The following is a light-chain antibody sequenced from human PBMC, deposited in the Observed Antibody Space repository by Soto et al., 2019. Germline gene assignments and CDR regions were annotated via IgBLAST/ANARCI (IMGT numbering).Light chain of an antibody. J-gene: IGKJ3*01. CDR2: KAS. V-gene: IGKV1-5*03. Sequence: DIQMTQSPSTLSASVGDRVTITCRASQSISTWLAWYQQKPGKAPKLLIYKASSLESGVRSRFSGSGSGTEFTLTISGMHPDDFATYYCHQYNSYPLFGTGTKVDIK. CDR3: HQYNSYPL. CDR1: QSISTW.